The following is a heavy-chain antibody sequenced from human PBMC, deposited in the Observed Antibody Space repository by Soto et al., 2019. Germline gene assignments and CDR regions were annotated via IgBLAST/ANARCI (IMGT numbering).Heavy chain of an antibody. J-gene: IGHJ3*02. CDR2: IYYSGST. CDR3: ARGLISGYYLYDAFDI. CDR1: GSSISSYY. D-gene: IGHD3-22*01. Sequence: SETLSLTCAVSGSSISSYYWSWIRQPPGKGLEWIGYIYYSGSTNYNPSLKSRVTISVDTSKNQFSLKLSSVTAADTAVYYCARGLISGYYLYDAFDIWGQGTMVTVSS. V-gene: IGHV4-59*01.